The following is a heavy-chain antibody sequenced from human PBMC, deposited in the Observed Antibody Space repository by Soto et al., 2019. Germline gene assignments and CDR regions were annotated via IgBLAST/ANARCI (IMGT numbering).Heavy chain of an antibody. V-gene: IGHV3-23*01. CDR1: GFTFSSYA. CDR3: MRLDYGPDL. D-gene: IGHD4-17*01. J-gene: IGHJ5*02. Sequence: PGGSLSLSCAASGFTFSSYAMSWVRQAPGKGLEWVSAISGSGGSTYYADSVRGRFSVSRDNSKSTLYLQMNSPRADDTAVYFCMRLDYGPDLWGQGTLVTVSS. CDR2: ISGSGGST.